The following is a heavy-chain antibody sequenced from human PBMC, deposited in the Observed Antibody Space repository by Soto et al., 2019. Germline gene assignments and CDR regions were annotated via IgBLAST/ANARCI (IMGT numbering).Heavy chain of an antibody. CDR1: GFTFSSYD. CDR2: IGTAGDT. V-gene: IGHV3-13*01. J-gene: IGHJ6*03. D-gene: IGHD5-12*01. Sequence: GGSLRLSCAASGFTFSSYDMHWVRQATGKGLEWVSAIGTAGDTYYPGSVKGRFTISRENAKNSLYLQMNSLRAGDTAVYYCARSGYSGYDPPWGAYYYYYMDVWGKGTTVTVSS. CDR3: ARSGYSGYDPPWGAYYYYYMDV.